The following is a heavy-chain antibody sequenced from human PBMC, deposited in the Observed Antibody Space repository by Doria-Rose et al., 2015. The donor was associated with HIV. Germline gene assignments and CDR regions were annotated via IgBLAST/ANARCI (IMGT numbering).Heavy chain of an antibody. CDR3: ARGPITGGFDP. V-gene: IGHV1-69*01. J-gene: IGHJ5*02. D-gene: IGHD1-20*01. CDR2: IIPVFGTA. Sequence: WVRQAPGQGLEWMGGIIPVFGTADYAQKFQGRVTITADESTSTAYMELSSLRSEDTAVYYCARGPITGGFDPWGQGTLVTVSS.